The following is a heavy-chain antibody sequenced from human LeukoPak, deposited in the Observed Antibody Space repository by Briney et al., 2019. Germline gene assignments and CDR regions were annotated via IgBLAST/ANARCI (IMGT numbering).Heavy chain of an antibody. CDR2: IYPGDSDT. V-gene: IGHV5-51*01. Sequence: GESLKISCKGSGYSFTSYWIGWVRQMPGKGLEWMGIIYPGDSDTRYSPSFQGQVTVSADKSISTAYLQWSSLKASDTAMYYCARRGISSGYYDAFDIWGQGTMVTVSS. CDR1: GYSFTSYW. D-gene: IGHD3-22*01. CDR3: ARRGISSGYYDAFDI. J-gene: IGHJ3*02.